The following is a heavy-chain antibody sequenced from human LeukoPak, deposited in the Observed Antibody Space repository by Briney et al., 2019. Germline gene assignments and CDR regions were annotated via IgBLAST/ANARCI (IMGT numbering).Heavy chain of an antibody. CDR2: INAGNGNT. CDR1: GYTFTSYA. CDR3: ARVRLGLAYCGGDCYSFDY. Sequence: VASVKVSCKASGYTFTSYAMHWMRQAPGQRLEWMGWINAGNGNTKYSQKFQGRVTITRDTSASTAYMELSSLRSEDTAVYYCARVRLGLAYCGGDCYSFDYWGQGTLVTVSS. D-gene: IGHD2-21*02. J-gene: IGHJ4*02. V-gene: IGHV1-3*01.